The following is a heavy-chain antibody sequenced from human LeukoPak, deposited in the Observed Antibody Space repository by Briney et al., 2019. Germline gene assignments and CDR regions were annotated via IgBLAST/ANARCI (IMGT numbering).Heavy chain of an antibody. CDR1: GFTFSSYA. CDR2: ISGSGGST. D-gene: IGHD3-10*01. V-gene: IGHV3-23*01. CDR3: AKPDYYGSGSWRRFFDY. J-gene: IGHJ4*02. Sequence: GGSLRLSCAASGFTFSSYAMSWVRQAPGKGLEWVSAISGSGGSTYYADSVKGRFTISRDNSKNTLYLQMNSLRAEDTAVYYCAKPDYYGSGSWRRFFDYWGQGTLVTVSS.